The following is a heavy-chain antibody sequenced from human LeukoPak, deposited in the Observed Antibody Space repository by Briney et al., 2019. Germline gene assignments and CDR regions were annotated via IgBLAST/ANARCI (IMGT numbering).Heavy chain of an antibody. CDR2: MNPNSGNT. D-gene: IGHD2-2*01. Sequence: ASVKVSCKASGYTFTSYDINWVRQATGQGLEWMGWMNPNSGNTGYAQKFQGRVTMTRNTSISTAYMELSSLRSEDTAVYYCARDRWSSTSCYDRWGQGTLVTVSS. J-gene: IGHJ4*02. CDR3: ARDRWSSTSCYDR. V-gene: IGHV1-8*01. CDR1: GYTFTSYD.